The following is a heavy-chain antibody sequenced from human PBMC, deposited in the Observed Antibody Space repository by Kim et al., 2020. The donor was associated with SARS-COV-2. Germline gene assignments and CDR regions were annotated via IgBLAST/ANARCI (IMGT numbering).Heavy chain of an antibody. V-gene: IGHV3-48*02. CDR2: ISSSHTNI. CDR3: ARAFREADYYGSGGLLDV. D-gene: IGHD3-10*01. Sequence: GGPLRLSCAASGFSFISYSMDWVRQAPGKGLEWVSHISSSHTNINYADSVKGRFTISRDNAKNSLYLQMNSLKDEDTAVYYCARAFREADYYGSGGLLDVWGKGTTVIVSS. CDR1: GFSFISYS. J-gene: IGHJ6*04.